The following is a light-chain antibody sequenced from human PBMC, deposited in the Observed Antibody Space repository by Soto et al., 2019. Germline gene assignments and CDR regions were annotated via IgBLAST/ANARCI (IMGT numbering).Light chain of an antibody. CDR3: QSFDICLSGEVF. CDR1: RSNIGEGFD. CDR2: PNN. J-gene: IGLJ2*01. V-gene: IGLV1-40*01. Sequence: QYVLPQTPAVSGAPGQRVTVSCTVSRSNIGEGFDVHWYQQLPGTAPRHLIFPNNNRPSGFPDRFSGSKSSTSASLAITGLHAHDSADYSCQSFDICLSGEVFFGGGTQLPGL.